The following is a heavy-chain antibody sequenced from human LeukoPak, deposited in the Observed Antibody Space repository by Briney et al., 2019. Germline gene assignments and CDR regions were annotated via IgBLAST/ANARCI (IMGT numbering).Heavy chain of an antibody. J-gene: IGHJ4*02. Sequence: GASVRVSCKASGYTFSSYYIHWVRQAPGQGLEWIGIINPSGGSTRYAQKFQDRVTMTRDTSTSMVYMELSSLRSEDTAVYYCARARSSASASSDYWGQGSLVTVSS. D-gene: IGHD2-15*01. CDR2: INPSGGST. CDR1: GYTFSSYY. V-gene: IGHV1-46*01. CDR3: ARARSSASASSDY.